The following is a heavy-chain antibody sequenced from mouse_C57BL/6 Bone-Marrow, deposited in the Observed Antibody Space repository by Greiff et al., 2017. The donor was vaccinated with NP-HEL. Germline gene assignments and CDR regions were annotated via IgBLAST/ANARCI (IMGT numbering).Heavy chain of an antibody. CDR2: INPGSGGT. J-gene: IGHJ3*01. V-gene: IGHV1-54*01. CDR3: ARGGAWFAY. CDR1: GYAFTNYL. Sequence: QVQLQQSGAELVRPGTSVKVSCKASGYAFTNYLIEWVKQRPGQGLEWIGVINPGSGGTNYNEKFKGKATLTADKSSSTAYMQLSSLTSEDSAVYFCARGGAWFAYWGKGTLVTVSA.